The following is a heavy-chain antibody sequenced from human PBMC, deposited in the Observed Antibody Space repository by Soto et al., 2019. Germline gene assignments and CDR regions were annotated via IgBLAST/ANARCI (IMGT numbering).Heavy chain of an antibody. J-gene: IGHJ6*02. CDR2: IWYDGSNK. Sequence: VQLVESGGGVVQPGRSLRLSCAASGFTFSSYGMHWVRQAPGKGLEWVAVIWYDGSNKYYADSVKGRFTISRDNSKNTLYLQMNSLRAGDTAVYYCAREIYGDYNYYGMDVWGQGTTVTVSS. CDR1: GFTFSSYG. CDR3: AREIYGDYNYYGMDV. V-gene: IGHV3-33*01. D-gene: IGHD4-17*01.